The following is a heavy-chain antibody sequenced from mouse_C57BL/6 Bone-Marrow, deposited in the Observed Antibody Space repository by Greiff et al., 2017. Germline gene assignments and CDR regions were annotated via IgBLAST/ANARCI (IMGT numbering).Heavy chain of an antibody. J-gene: IGHJ1*03. CDR1: GYTFTSYW. D-gene: IGHD2-3*01. V-gene: IGHV1-64*01. CDR3: ARFGYSWYFDV. CDR2: IHPNSGST. Sequence: QVQLQQPGAELVKPGASVKLSCKASGYTFTSYWMHWVKQRPGQGLEWIGTIHPNSGSTNYNEKFKSKATLTVDKSSSTAYMQLSSLTSEDSAVYYCARFGYSWYFDVWGTGTTVTVSS.